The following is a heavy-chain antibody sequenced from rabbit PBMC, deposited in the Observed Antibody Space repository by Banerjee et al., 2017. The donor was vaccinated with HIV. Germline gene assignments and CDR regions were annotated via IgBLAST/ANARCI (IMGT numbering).Heavy chain of an antibody. J-gene: IGHJ4*01. Sequence: QEQLEESGGDLVKPEGSLTLTCTASGFDFSTYGVSWVRQAPGKGLEWIGYIDPIFRSAYYASWVNGRFPISSHNAQNTLYLQLNSLTAADTATYFCVRDAGYAGSNLWGPGTLVTVS. CDR3: VRDAGYAGSNL. CDR1: GFDFSTYG. D-gene: IGHD4-2*01. CDR2: IDPIFRSA. V-gene: IGHV1S47*01.